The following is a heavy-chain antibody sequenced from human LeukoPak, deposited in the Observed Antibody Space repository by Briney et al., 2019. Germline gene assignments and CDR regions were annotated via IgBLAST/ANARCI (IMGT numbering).Heavy chain of an antibody. Sequence: SETLSLTCTVSGGSISSSSYYWGWIRQPPGKGLEWIGSIYYSGSTYYNPSLKSRVTISVDTSKNQFSLKLSSVTAADTAVYYCARDVVLIWMVRGAALPNQSQRVSWGQGTMVTVSS. CDR1: GGSISSSSYY. J-gene: IGHJ3*01. CDR2: IYYSGST. V-gene: IGHV4-39*02. D-gene: IGHD3-10*01. CDR3: ARDVVLIWMVRGAALPNQSQRVS.